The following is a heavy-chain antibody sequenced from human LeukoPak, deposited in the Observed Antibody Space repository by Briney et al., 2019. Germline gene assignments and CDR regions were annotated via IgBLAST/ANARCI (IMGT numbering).Heavy chain of an antibody. Sequence: SETLSLTCTVSGGSISSYYWSWIRQPPGKGLEWIGYIYYSGSTNYSPSLKSRVTISVDTSKNQFSLKLSSVTAADTAVYYCAREGKDIVVVPAAMRYYYYMDVWGKGTTVTISS. CDR2: IYYSGST. CDR3: AREGKDIVVVPAAMRYYYYMDV. D-gene: IGHD2-2*01. CDR1: GGSISSYY. V-gene: IGHV4-59*01. J-gene: IGHJ6*03.